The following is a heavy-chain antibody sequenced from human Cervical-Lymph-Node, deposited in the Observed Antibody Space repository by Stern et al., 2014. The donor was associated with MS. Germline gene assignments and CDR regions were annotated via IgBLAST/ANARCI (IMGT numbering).Heavy chain of an antibody. CDR1: GFALRNSGVS. CDR3: AHRPHDDFWSGYYTH. CDR2: IYWDDDK. J-gene: IGHJ4*02. V-gene: IGHV2-5*02. Sequence: QVTLKESGPTLVKATQPLTLTCTFSGFALRNSGVSVAWIRQPPGKALEWLALIYWDDDKRYSPSLKTRLTITKDTSKNQVVLTMTNMDPVDTATYYCAHRPHDDFWSGYYTHWGQGSLVTVSS. D-gene: IGHD3-3*01.